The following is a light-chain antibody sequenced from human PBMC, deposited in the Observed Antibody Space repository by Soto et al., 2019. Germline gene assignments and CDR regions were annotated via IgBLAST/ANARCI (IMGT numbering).Light chain of an antibody. CDR1: SSDVGGYNY. Sequence: QSALTQPRSVSGSPGQSVTISCTGTSSDVGGYNYVSWYQQHPGKAPKLMIYDVSKRPSGVPDRFSGSKSGNTASLTISGLQDEDEAVYYCYSYAGSYTWVFGGGTKLTVL. J-gene: IGLJ3*02. CDR2: DVS. CDR3: YSYAGSYTWV. V-gene: IGLV2-11*01.